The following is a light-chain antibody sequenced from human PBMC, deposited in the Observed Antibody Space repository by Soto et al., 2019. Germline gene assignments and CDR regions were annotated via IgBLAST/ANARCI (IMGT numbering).Light chain of an antibody. CDR2: GTS. V-gene: IGKV3-15*01. CDR1: QSFSSN. CDR3: QQRSNWLT. Sequence: ELVMTQPPATLSVSPGERATLSCRASQSFSSNVAWYQQKPGQAPRLLIYGTSTRVTGIPARFSGSGSGTEFTLTISSLQSEDFAVYYCQQRSNWLTFGGGTKVDIK. J-gene: IGKJ4*01.